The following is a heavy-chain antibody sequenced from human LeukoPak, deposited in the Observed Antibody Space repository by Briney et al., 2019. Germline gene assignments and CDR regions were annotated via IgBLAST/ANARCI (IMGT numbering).Heavy chain of an antibody. Sequence: GGSLRLSCAASGFTFSSYSMNWVRQAPGKGLEWVSSISSSSSYTYYADSVKGRFTISRDNAKNSLYLQMNSLRAEDTAVYYCARDYYGSGPRAHYWGQGTLVTVSS. J-gene: IGHJ4*02. CDR3: ARDYYGSGPRAHY. CDR2: ISSSSSYT. CDR1: GFTFSSYS. D-gene: IGHD3-10*01. V-gene: IGHV3-21*01.